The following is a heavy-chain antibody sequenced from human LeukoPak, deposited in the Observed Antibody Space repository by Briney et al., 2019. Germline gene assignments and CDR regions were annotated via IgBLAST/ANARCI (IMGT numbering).Heavy chain of an antibody. V-gene: IGHV4-30-2*01. Sequence: SQTLSLTCAVSGGSISSGGYSWSWLRQPPGTGLEWVGYIYHSGSTYYNPSLKSRVTISVDRSKNQFSLKLSSVTAADTAVYYCARVWHYGSGRPTYYYYGMDVWGKGTTVTVSS. CDR1: GGSISSGGYS. D-gene: IGHD3-10*01. CDR3: ARVWHYGSGRPTYYYYGMDV. J-gene: IGHJ6*04. CDR2: IYHSGST.